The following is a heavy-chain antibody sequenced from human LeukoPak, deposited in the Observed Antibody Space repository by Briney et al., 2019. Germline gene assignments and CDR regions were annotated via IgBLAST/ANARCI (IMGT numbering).Heavy chain of an antibody. V-gene: IGHV3-30*04. J-gene: IGHJ3*02. CDR3: AREYSMITFGGVIPPVNAFDI. Sequence: GGSLRLSCAASGFTFRTYAMHWVRQAPGKGLEWVAVISYDGSNKYYADSVKGRFTISGDNSKNTLYLQMNSLRAEDTAVYYCAREYSMITFGGVIPPVNAFDIWGQGTMVTVSS. D-gene: IGHD3-16*02. CDR1: GFTFRTYA. CDR2: ISYDGSNK.